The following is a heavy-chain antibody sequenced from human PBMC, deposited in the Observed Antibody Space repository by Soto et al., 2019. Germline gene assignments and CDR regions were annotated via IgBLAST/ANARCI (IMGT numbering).Heavy chain of an antibody. CDR3: ARVMYYYDSSGHEWFDP. J-gene: IGHJ5*02. CDR2: IYYSGST. V-gene: IGHV4-30-4*01. CDR1: GGSISSGDYY. Sequence: SETLSLTCTVSGGSISSGDYYWSWIRQPPGKGLEWIGYIYYSGSTYYNPSLKSRVTISVDTSKNHFSLKLSSVTAADTAVYYCARVMYYYDSSGHEWFDPWGQGTLVTVSS. D-gene: IGHD3-22*01.